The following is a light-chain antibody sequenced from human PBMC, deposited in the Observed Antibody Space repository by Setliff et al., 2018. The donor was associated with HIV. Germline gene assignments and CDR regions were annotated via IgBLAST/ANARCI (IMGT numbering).Light chain of an antibody. CDR2: DAS. Sequence: EIVLTQSPGTLSLSPGERATLSCRASQSVSSNYLAWYQQRPGLAPRLLIYDASTRATGIPDRFSGRGSGTDFTLTISRLEPEDFAVYYCQQYGSSAITFGQGTRLEIK. CDR1: QSVSSNY. J-gene: IGKJ5*01. V-gene: IGKV3D-20*01. CDR3: QQYGSSAIT.